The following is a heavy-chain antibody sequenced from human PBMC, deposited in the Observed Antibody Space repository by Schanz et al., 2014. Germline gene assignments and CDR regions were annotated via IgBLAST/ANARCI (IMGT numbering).Heavy chain of an antibody. Sequence: QVQLVESGGGVVQFGRSLRLSCVASGFTFSSYGIHWFRQPAGKGLEWVAVIWNNGVTKYYADSVEGRFTISRDNSRNTLYLQMSSLRAEDTAIYYCAKLSSSGRLAGYFDYWGQGALVTVSS. CDR3: AKLSSSGRLAGYFDY. D-gene: IGHD6-19*01. V-gene: IGHV3-33*06. CDR2: IWNNGVTK. CDR1: GFTFSSYG. J-gene: IGHJ4*02.